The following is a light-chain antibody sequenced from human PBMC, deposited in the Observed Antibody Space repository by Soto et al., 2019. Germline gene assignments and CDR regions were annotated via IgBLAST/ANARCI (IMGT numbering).Light chain of an antibody. CDR3: QQYGSSPLFT. V-gene: IGKV3-20*01. CDR1: QSVSSSY. CDR2: GAS. J-gene: IGKJ3*01. Sequence: EIVLTQSPGTLSLSPGERATLSCRASQSVSSSYLAWYQQKPGQAPRLLIYGASGRATGITDRFSGSGSGTDFTLTISRLEPEDFAVYYCQQYGSSPLFTFGPGNKVDIK.